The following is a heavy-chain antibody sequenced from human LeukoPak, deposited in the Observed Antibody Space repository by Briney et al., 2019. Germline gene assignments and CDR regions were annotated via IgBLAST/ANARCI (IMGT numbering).Heavy chain of an antibody. Sequence: PSETLYLTCTVSGGSISSYYWSWIRQPPGKGLEWIGYIYYSGSTNYNPSLKSRVTISVDTSKNQFSLKLSSVTAADTAVYYCARASSGPDDYYFDYWGQGTLVTVSS. V-gene: IGHV4-59*01. CDR2: IYYSGST. J-gene: IGHJ4*02. D-gene: IGHD3-22*01. CDR3: ARASSGPDDYYFDY. CDR1: GGSISSYY.